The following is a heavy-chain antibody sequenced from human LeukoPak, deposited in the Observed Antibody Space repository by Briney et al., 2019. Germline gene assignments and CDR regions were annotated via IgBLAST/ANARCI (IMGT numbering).Heavy chain of an antibody. CDR3: ARVGTYYRSLDS. V-gene: IGHV4-59*01. CDR2: IYHSGGT. D-gene: IGHD3-10*01. CDR1: GGSINDAS. J-gene: IGHJ4*02. Sequence: SETLSLTCTVSGGSINDASRNWIRQPPGQGLEWIGYIYHSGGTNYNPSLKSRVTISLDTSKNQFSLKLSSVTAADTAVYYCARVGTYYRSLDSWGQGTLVTVSS.